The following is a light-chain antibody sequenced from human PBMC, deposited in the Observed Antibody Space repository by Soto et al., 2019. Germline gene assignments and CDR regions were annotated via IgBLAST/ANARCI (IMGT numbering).Light chain of an antibody. J-gene: IGKJ4*01. V-gene: IGKV1-39*01. CDR3: QQSSNWCT. CDR1: QSISRY. CDR2: AAS. Sequence: IQMTQSPSSLSASVGDRVTITCRASQSISRYLNWYQQKPGKAPRLLIFAASNLQSGLPARFSGSGSGTDFTLTISSLQPEDFAVYYCQQSSNWCTFGGGTKVDIK.